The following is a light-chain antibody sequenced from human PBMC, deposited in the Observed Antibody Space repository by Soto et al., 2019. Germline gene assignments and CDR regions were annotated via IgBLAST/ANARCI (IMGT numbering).Light chain of an antibody. J-gene: IGLJ3*02. CDR2: EVN. CDR1: SSDIGGYKY. V-gene: IGLV2-14*01. CDR3: SSYSSGSTLGV. Sequence: QSVLTQPASVSGSPGQSITISCTGTSSDIGGYKYVSWYQHHPGKVPQLIIYEVNKRPSGVSNRFSGSKSGNTASLTISGLQAEDEAVYYCSSYSSGSTLGVFGGGTKVTVL.